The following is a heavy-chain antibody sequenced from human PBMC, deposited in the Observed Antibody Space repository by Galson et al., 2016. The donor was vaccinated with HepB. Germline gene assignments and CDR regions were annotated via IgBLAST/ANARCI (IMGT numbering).Heavy chain of an antibody. D-gene: IGHD3-3*01. J-gene: IGHJ4*02. CDR3: AKGADIYFDLWSGRDTMDH. CDR1: GFTFSNYA. V-gene: IGHV3-23*01. Sequence: SLRLSCAASGFTFSNYAMHWVRQAPGKGLEWISAISTSGGSSNYADSVKGRFTISRDNSKNTLYLQLNSLRAEDTAVYYCAKGADIYFDLWSGRDTMDHWGQGTLVTTSS. CDR2: ISTSGGSS.